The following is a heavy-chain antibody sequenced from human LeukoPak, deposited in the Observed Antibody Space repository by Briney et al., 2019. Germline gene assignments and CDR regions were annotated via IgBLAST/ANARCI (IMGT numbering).Heavy chain of an antibody. CDR1: GFSISGQS. D-gene: IGHD6-19*01. V-gene: IGHV3-48*04. CDR3: AREWGPIAVSGGPGY. J-gene: IGHJ4*02. Sequence: RPGGSLRLSCEASGFSISGQSMNWIRQAPGKGLEWVSYIRSTGTITYYADSVKGRFTISRDNARNSLYLQMDSLRAEDTAVYYCAREWGPIAVSGGPGYWGQGALVTVSS. CDR2: IRSTGTIT.